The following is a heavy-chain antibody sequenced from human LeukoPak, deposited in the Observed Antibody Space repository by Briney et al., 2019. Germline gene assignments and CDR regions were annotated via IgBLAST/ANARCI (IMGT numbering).Heavy chain of an antibody. CDR1: GFTFSSYW. J-gene: IGHJ4*02. CDR3: ARVYAQYCSGGSCYPRDFDY. V-gene: IGHV3-7*01. CDR2: IKQDGSEK. Sequence: GGSLRLSCAASGFTFSSYWMSWVRQAPGKGLEWVANIKQDGSEKYYVDSVKGRFTISRDNAKNSLYLQMNSLRAEDTAVYYCARVYAQYCSGGSCYPRDFDYWGQGTLVTVSS. D-gene: IGHD2-15*01.